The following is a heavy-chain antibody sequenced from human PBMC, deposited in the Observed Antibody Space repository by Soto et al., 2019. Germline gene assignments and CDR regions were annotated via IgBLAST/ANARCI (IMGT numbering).Heavy chain of an antibody. V-gene: IGHV3-72*01. Sequence: EVQLVESGGGLVQPGGSLRLSCAASGFTFSDHYMDWVRQAPGKGLEWVGRVRNKANSYSTQYAASVKGRFTFSRDDSENSVFLQMNSLKSDDTAVYYCVRVHLGAPTRYFDYWGQGTLVTVSS. CDR1: GFTFSDHY. CDR2: VRNKANSYST. CDR3: VRVHLGAPTRYFDY. J-gene: IGHJ4*02.